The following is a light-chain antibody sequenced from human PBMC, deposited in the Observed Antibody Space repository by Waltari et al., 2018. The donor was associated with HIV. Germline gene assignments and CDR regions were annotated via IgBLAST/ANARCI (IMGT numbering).Light chain of an antibody. J-gene: IGLJ3*02. CDR2: DVS. V-gene: IGLV2-14*03. CDR3: GSYTSSSTLV. CDR1: SSDVGAYNF. Sequence: QSALPQPASVSGSPGPSITISCTGTSSDVGAYNFFSWYQQHPGKAPKLIIYDVSSRPSGVSDRFSGSKSGNTASLTISGLQAEDEADYYCGSYTSSSTLVFGGGTKLTIL.